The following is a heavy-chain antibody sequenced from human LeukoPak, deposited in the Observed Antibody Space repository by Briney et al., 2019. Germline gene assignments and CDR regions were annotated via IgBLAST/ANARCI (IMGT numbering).Heavy chain of an antibody. CDR2: ISAYNGNT. CDR3: ARVGEGRYFDWLSADY. D-gene: IGHD3-9*01. CDR1: GYTFTSYG. J-gene: IGHJ4*02. V-gene: IGHV1-18*01. Sequence: ASVKVSCKASGYTFTSYGISWVRQAPGQGLEWMGWISAYNGNTNYAQKLQGRVTMTTDTSTSTAYMELRSLRSDDTAVYYCARVGEGRYFDWLSADYWGQRTLVTASS.